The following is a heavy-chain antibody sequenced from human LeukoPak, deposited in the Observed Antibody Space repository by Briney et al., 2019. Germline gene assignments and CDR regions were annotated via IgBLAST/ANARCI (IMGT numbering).Heavy chain of an antibody. CDR2: INHSGST. CDR1: GGSFSGYY. D-gene: IGHD3-10*01. J-gene: IGHJ5*02. Sequence: SETLSLTCAVYGGSFSGYYWSWIRQPPGKGLEWIGEINHSGSTNYNPSLKSRVTISVDTSKNQFSLKLSFVTAADTAVYYCARHAMVRGVIITFKNNWFDPWGQGTLVTVSS. CDR3: ARHAMVRGVIITFKNNWFDP. V-gene: IGHV4-34*01.